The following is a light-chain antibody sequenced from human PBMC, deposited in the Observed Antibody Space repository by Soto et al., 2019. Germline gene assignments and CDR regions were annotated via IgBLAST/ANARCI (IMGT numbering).Light chain of an antibody. Sequence: QSALTQPASVSGSPGQSITISCTGTSSDVGNYDLVSWYQQHPGKAPKLIIFEGTKRPSGVSNRFSGSKSGNTASLTISGLQAEDEADYYCCSYADISPFVVFGGGTQLTVL. CDR1: SSDVGNYDL. V-gene: IGLV2-23*03. CDR3: CSYADISPFVV. J-gene: IGLJ3*02. CDR2: EGT.